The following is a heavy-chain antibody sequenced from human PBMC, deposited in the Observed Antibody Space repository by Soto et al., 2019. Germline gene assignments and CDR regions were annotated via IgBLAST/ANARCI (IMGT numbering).Heavy chain of an antibody. D-gene: IGHD1-7*01. V-gene: IGHV3-21*01. J-gene: IGHJ6*02. CDR3: ARSLELRINYYYYGMDV. CDR1: GFTFISYS. Sequence: GVSLRLSCASSGFTFISYSMNWVRQAPGKGLEWVSSISSSSSYIYYADSVKGRFTISRDNAKNSLYLQMNSLRAEDTAVYYCARSLELRINYYYYGMDVWGQGTTVTVSS. CDR2: ISSSSSYI.